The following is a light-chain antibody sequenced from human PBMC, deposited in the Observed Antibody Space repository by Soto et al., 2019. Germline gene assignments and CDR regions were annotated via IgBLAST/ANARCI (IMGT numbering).Light chain of an antibody. V-gene: IGKV3-20*01. CDR2: DAS. CDR3: QQYGYSLYT. CDR1: QSVSSSY. Sequence: EIVLKQSPGTLSLSPGERATLSCRASQSVSSSYLAWYQQKPGQAPRLLIYDASSRATGIPDRFSGSGSGTDFTLTISRLEPEDFAVYYCQQYGYSLYTFGQGTKVDI. J-gene: IGKJ2*01.